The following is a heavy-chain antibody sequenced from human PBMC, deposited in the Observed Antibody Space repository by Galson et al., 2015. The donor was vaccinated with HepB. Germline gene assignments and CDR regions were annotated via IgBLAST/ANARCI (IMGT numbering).Heavy chain of an antibody. CDR3: AKVGHSSSWSFDAFDI. V-gene: IGHV3-66*02. CDR2: LYSVTRT. D-gene: IGHD6-13*01. CDR1: GFSVSNNY. J-gene: IGHJ3*02. Sequence: SLRLSCAASGFSVSNNYMNWVRQAPGKGLEWVSLLYSVTRTYYADSVKGRFTISRDNFKSTLDLQMDNLRTEDTAVYYCAKVGHSSSWSFDAFDIWGQGTLVTVSS.